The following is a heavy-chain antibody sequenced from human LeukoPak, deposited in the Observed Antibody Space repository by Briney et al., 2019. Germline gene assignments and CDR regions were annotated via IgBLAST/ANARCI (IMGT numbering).Heavy chain of an antibody. D-gene: IGHD6-13*01. V-gene: IGHV3-21*01. Sequence: AGGSLRLSCAASGFTFSSYSMNWVRQALGKGLEWVSSISSSSSYIYYADSVKGRFTISRDNAKNSLYLQMNSLRDEDTAVYYCARDPHVYSSSWLDYWGQGTLVTVSS. CDR1: GFTFSSYS. J-gene: IGHJ4*02. CDR3: ARDPHVYSSSWLDY. CDR2: ISSSSSYI.